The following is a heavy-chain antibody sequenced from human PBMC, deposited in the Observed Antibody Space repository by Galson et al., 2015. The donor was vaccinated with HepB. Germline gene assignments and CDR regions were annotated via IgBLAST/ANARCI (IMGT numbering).Heavy chain of an antibody. V-gene: IGHV1-24*01. CDR2: FDPEDGET. Sequence: SVKASCKVSGYTLTELSMHWVRQAPGKGLEWMGGFDPEDGETIYAQKFQGRVTMTEDTSTDTAYMELSSLRSEDTAVYYCATDLFSAYDSSGRLLDYWGQGTLVTVSS. J-gene: IGHJ4*02. CDR3: ATDLFSAYDSSGRLLDY. CDR1: GYTLTELS. D-gene: IGHD3-22*01.